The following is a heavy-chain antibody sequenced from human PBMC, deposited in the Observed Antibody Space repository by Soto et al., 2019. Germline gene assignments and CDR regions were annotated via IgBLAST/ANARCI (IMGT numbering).Heavy chain of an antibody. J-gene: IGHJ5*02. V-gene: IGHV3-21*01. Sequence: EVQLVESGGGLVKPGGSLRLSCAASGFTFSSYSMNWVRQAPGKGLEWVSSISSSSSYIYYADSVKGRFTISRDNAKNSLDLQLNGLRAEDRAVYYCARLVGATTVGWFDPWGQGTLVTVSS. CDR2: ISSSSSYI. CDR3: ARLVGATTVGWFDP. D-gene: IGHD1-26*01. CDR1: GFTFSSYS.